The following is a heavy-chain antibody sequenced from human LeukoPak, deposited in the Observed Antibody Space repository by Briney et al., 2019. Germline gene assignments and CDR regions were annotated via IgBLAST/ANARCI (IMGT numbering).Heavy chain of an antibody. CDR2: IIPVFGTA. CDR3: ARDLGVGATELDY. V-gene: IGHV1-69*01. J-gene: IGHJ4*02. Sequence: ASVKVSCKASGGTFSSYAISWVRQAPGQGLEWMGGIIPVFGTANYAQKFQGRVTITADESTSTAYMELSSLRSEDTAVYYCARDLGVGATELDYWGQGTLVTVSS. CDR1: GGTFSSYA. D-gene: IGHD1-26*01.